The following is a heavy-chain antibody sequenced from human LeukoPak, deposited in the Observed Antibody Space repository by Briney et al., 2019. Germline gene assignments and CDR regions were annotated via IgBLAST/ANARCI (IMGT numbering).Heavy chain of an antibody. Sequence: PSETLSLTCAVSGGSISSGGYSWSWIRQPPGKGLEWIGYIYHSGSTYYNPSLKSRVTISVDTSKNQFSLKLSSVTAADTAVYYCARAALGYCSGGSCRNDAFDIWGQGTMVTVSS. CDR3: ARAALGYCSGGSCRNDAFDI. V-gene: IGHV4-30-2*01. D-gene: IGHD2-15*01. CDR2: IYHSGST. CDR1: GGSISSGGYS. J-gene: IGHJ3*02.